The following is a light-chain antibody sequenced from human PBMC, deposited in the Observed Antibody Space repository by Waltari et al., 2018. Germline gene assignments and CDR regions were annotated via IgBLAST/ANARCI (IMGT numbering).Light chain of an antibody. J-gene: IGKJ1*01. CDR1: QSVTRA. CDR3: QHYLRLPVT. V-gene: IGKV3-20*01. Sequence: EIVLTQSPGPLSLSPGDSATLSCRTSQSVTRALAWYQQKPGQAPRLLIYGASNRATGIPDRFSGSGSGTDFSLTISSLEPEDFAVYYCQHYLRLPVTFGQGTKVEVK. CDR2: GAS.